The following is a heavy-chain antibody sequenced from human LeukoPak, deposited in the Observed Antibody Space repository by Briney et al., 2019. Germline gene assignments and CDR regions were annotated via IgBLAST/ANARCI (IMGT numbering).Heavy chain of an antibody. CDR2: IYYSGST. Sequence: SETLSLTCTVSGGSISSYYWSWIRQPPGKGLEWIGYIYYSGSTNYNPSLKSRVTMSVDTSKNQFSLKLSSVTAADTAVYYCARDQGGVGASYLWGQGTLVTVSS. CDR1: GGSISSYY. V-gene: IGHV4-59*12. CDR3: ARDQGGVGASYL. D-gene: IGHD1-26*01. J-gene: IGHJ4*02.